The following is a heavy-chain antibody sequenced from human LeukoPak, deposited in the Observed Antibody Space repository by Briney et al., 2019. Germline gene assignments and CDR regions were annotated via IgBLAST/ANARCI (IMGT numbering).Heavy chain of an antibody. CDR3: ARFVVVTAGDY. CDR1: GFTLSSYW. J-gene: IGHJ4*01. V-gene: IGHV3-74*01. CDR2: LHSNGAFT. Sequence: GGSLRLSCSASGFTLSSYWMHWVRQAPGKGLVWVARLHSNGAFTTYADSVKGRFTISRDTAKNTLYLQMNSLRVEDTAVYYRARFVVVTAGDYWGQGTLVTVSS. D-gene: IGHD2-21*02.